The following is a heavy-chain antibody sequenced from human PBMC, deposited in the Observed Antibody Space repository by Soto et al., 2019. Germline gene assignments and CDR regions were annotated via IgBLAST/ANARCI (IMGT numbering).Heavy chain of an antibody. D-gene: IGHD3-3*01. CDR3: AKDRYDFWSGYYTCYFDY. J-gene: IGHJ4*02. V-gene: IGHV3-30*18. Sequence: GGSLRLSCAASGFTFSNYGMHWVRQAPGKGLEWVAVISYDGSNKYYADSVKGRFTISRDNSKNTLYLQMNSLRAEDTAVYYCAKDRYDFWSGYYTCYFDYWGQGTLVTVSS. CDR1: GFTFSNYG. CDR2: ISYDGSNK.